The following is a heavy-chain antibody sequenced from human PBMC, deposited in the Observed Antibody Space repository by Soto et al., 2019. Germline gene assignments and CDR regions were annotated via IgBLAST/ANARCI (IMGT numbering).Heavy chain of an antibody. CDR1: GGSISLYY. D-gene: IGHD3-22*01. Sequence: SEILSLTCTVSGGSISLYYWSWIRQPPGKGLEWIGYIYYSGSTNYNPSLKSRITISVDTSKKQFSLKLSSVTAADTAVYYCARAGSYDSSGYDAFDMWGQGTKVTVSS. CDR3: ARAGSYDSSGYDAFDM. J-gene: IGHJ3*02. CDR2: IYYSGST. V-gene: IGHV4-59*01.